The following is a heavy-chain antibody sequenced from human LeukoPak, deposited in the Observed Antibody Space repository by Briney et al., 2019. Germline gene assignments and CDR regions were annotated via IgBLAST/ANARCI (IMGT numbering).Heavy chain of an antibody. CDR1: GFTVSSNY. J-gene: IGHJ4*02. CDR2: IYSGGST. Sequence: GGSLRLSCAASGFTVSSNYMSWVRQAPGKGLEWVSVIYSGGSTYYADSVKGRFTISRDNSKNTLYLQMNSLRAEDTAVYYCARDKPPHGYDYWGQGTLVTVSS. CDR3: ARDKPPHGYDY. V-gene: IGHV3-53*01. D-gene: IGHD5-18*01.